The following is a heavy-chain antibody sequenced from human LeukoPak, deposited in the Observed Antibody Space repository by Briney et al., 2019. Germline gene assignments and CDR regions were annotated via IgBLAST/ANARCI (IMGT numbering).Heavy chain of an antibody. D-gene: IGHD6-6*01. CDR2: IYPDDSDT. J-gene: IGHJ6*02. V-gene: IGHV5-51*01. CDR3: ARLDNSSSDSGMDV. Sequence: GESLKISCKTSGYSFTKYWIVWVRQMPGKGQEWMGIIYPDDSDTRYSPAFQGQVIISADKSISTAYLQWSSLRASDTAIYYCARLDNSSSDSGMDVWGQGTTVTVSS. CDR1: GYSFTKYW.